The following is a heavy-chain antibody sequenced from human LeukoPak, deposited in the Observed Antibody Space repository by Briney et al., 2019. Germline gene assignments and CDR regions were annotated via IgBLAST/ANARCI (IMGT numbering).Heavy chain of an antibody. CDR2: ISGSGRST. CDR3: AKVSNDYVWGYFDY. CDR1: GFMFSSYA. Sequence: GGSLRLSCAASGFMFSSYAMRWVRRAPGKGLEWVSGISGSGRSTYYADSVKGRFTISRDNSKNTLYLQMNSLRAEDTAVYYCAKVSNDYVWGYFDYWGQGTLVTVSS. V-gene: IGHV3-23*01. D-gene: IGHD3-16*01. J-gene: IGHJ4*02.